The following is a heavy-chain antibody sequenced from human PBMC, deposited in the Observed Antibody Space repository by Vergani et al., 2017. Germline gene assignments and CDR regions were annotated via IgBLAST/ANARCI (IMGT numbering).Heavy chain of an antibody. V-gene: IGHV3-33*01. CDR3: ARGGYSYAILDY. D-gene: IGHD5-18*01. Sequence: VQLVESGGGLVQPGRSLRLSCAASGFTFSSYGMHWVRQAPGKGLEWVAVIWYDGSNKYYADSVKGRFTISRDNSKNTLYLQMNSLRAEDTAVYYCARGGYSYAILDYWGQGTLVTVSS. CDR2: IWYDGSNK. CDR1: GFTFSSYG. J-gene: IGHJ4*02.